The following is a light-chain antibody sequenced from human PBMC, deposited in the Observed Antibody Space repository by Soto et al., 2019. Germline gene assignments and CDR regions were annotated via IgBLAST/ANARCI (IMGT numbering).Light chain of an antibody. Sequence: DIQMTQSPSSLSASVGDRLTITCQASQDTANYLNWYQQKPGKAPKLLIYDASKLEPGVPSRFSGGGSGTDFTFTISSLQPEDIATYYCQQYRNLPFTFGPGTKVDIK. V-gene: IGKV1-33*01. CDR2: DAS. CDR1: QDTANY. J-gene: IGKJ3*01. CDR3: QQYRNLPFT.